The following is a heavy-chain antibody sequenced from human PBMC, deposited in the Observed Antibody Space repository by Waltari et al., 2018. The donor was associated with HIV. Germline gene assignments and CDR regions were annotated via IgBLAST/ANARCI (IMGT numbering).Heavy chain of an antibody. Sequence: QVQLVQSGAEIKKPRASVRVSCKASGYSFIDFDINWGRRAPGRGLEWVGWMNPDNGCAGYGHKLRGRFSLTRDTSTDTAYMEVDNLKSEDTAIYFCTKGRRGALFGDEWGQGTLVTVSS. CDR2: MNPDNGCA. D-gene: IGHD3-3*01. V-gene: IGHV1-8*02. CDR3: TKGRRGALFGDE. J-gene: IGHJ4*02. CDR1: GYSFIDFD.